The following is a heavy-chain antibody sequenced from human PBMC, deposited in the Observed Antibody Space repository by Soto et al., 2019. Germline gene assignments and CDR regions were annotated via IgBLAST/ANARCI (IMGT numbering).Heavy chain of an antibody. CDR3: ARDPEYGSYFDY. J-gene: IGHJ4*02. V-gene: IGHV4-61*01. CDR1: GGSVSSGSYY. D-gene: IGHD3-10*01. Sequence: QVQLQESGPGLVKPSETLSLTCTVSGGSVSSGSYYWSWIRQTPGKGLEWIGYVYYSGRTNYNPSLKSRVTISIDTSKNQFSLKLSSVTAADTAVYYCARDPEYGSYFDYWGQGTLVTVSS. CDR2: VYYSGRT.